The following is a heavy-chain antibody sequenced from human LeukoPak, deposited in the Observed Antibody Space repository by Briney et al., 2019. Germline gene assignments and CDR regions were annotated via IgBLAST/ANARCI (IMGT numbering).Heavy chain of an antibody. Sequence: GASVKVSCEASGYTFTGYYMHWVRQAPGQGLEWMGWINPNSGGTNYAQKFQGRVTMTRDTSISTAYMELSRLRSDDTAVYYCARSEVVRGVINSYYYYMDVWGKGTTVTISS. J-gene: IGHJ6*03. CDR3: ARSEVVRGVINSYYYYMDV. D-gene: IGHD3-10*01. CDR1: GYTFTGYY. V-gene: IGHV1-2*02. CDR2: INPNSGGT.